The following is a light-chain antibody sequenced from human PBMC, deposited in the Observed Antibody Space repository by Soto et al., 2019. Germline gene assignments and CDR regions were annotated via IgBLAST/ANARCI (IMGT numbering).Light chain of an antibody. Sequence: EIVMTKSPATLSVSPGERATLSCRASQSVSSYLAWYQQKPGQAPRLLIYDASNRATGIPARFSGSGSGTDFTLTISSLEPEDFAVYYCQHRSNWPLTFGGGTKVDIK. CDR3: QHRSNWPLT. CDR1: QSVSSY. J-gene: IGKJ4*01. V-gene: IGKV3-11*01. CDR2: DAS.